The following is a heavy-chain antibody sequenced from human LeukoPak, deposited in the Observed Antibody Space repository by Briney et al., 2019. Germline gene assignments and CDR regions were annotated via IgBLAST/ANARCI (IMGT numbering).Heavy chain of an antibody. Sequence: PGGSLRLSCAASGFTFSSYGMHWVRQAPGEGLEWVAVISYDGSNKYYADSVKGRFTISRDNSKNTLYLQMNSLRAEDTAVYYCAKDRDGAFDIWGQGTMVTASS. D-gene: IGHD3-10*01. J-gene: IGHJ3*02. CDR2: ISYDGSNK. CDR1: GFTFSSYG. V-gene: IGHV3-30*18. CDR3: AKDRDGAFDI.